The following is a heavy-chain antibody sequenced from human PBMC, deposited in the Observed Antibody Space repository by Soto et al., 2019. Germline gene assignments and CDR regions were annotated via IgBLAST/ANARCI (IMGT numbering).Heavy chain of an antibody. D-gene: IGHD2-15*01. J-gene: IGHJ4*02. CDR1: GYTFTGYS. CDR2: INPNSGGT. V-gene: IGHV1-2*02. Sequence: QVQLVQSGAEVKKPGASVKVSCKASGYTFTGYSMHWVRQAPGQGLEWMGWINPNSGGTNYAQKFQGGVTMTRDTCISTAYMELSRLRSDDTAVSYCATGVGYCSGGSCYHYWGQGTLVTVSS. CDR3: ATGVGYCSGGSCYHY.